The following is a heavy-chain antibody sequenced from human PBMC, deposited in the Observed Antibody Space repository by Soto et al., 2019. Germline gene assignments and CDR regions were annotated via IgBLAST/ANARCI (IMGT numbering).Heavy chain of an antibody. D-gene: IGHD3-10*01. V-gene: IGHV4-31*03. CDR3: ASLVWNHYYGSGSYWFDP. CDR1: GGSISSGGYY. CDR2: IYYSGST. J-gene: IGHJ5*02. Sequence: SETLSLTCTVSGGSISSGGYYWSWIRQHPGKGLEWIGYIYYSGSTYYNPSLKSRVTISVDTSKNQFSLKLSSVTAADTAVYYWASLVWNHYYGSGSYWFDPWGQGTLVTVSS.